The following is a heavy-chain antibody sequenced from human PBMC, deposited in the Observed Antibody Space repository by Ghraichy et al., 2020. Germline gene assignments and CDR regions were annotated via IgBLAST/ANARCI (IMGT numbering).Heavy chain of an antibody. D-gene: IGHD3-10*01. CDR3: ARVVYGSGPNALDI. Sequence: GGSLRLSCAASGFTFSSYGMHWVRQAPGKGLEWVAVIWYDGSNKYYADSVKGRFTISRDNSKTTLYLQMNSLRVEDTAVYYCARVVYGSGPNALDIWGQGTMVTVS. CDR2: IWYDGSNK. CDR1: GFTFSSYG. J-gene: IGHJ3*02. V-gene: IGHV3-33*01.